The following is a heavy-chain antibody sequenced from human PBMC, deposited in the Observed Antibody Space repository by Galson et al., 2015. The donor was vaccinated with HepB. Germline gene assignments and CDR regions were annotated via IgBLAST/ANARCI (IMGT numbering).Heavy chain of an antibody. CDR3: AKDFPWGYDILTGYSSPAFDY. CDR2: ISGSGGST. CDR1: GFTFSSYA. D-gene: IGHD3-9*01. Sequence: SLRLSCAASGFTFSSYAMSWVRQAPGKGLEWVSAISGSGGSTYYADSVKGRFTISRDNSKNTLYLQMNSLRAKDTAVYYCAKDFPWGYDILTGYSSPAFDYWGQGTLVTVSS. V-gene: IGHV3-23*01. J-gene: IGHJ4*02.